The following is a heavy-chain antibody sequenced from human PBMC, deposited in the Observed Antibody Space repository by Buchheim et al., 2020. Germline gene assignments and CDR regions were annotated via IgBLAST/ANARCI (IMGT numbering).Heavy chain of an antibody. V-gene: IGHV3-7*03. J-gene: IGHJ5*02. Sequence: QLVQSGGGLVQPGGSLRLSCAASGITFNIHWMTWVRQGPGRGLERVANINEDGSERHYVDSVRGRFTISRDNAKNSIFLQMNDLRVEDTALYYCARNTAFDRRIFDPWGPGTL. CDR3: ARNTAFDRRIFDP. D-gene: IGHD2-21*01. CDR1: GITFNIHW. CDR2: INEDGSER.